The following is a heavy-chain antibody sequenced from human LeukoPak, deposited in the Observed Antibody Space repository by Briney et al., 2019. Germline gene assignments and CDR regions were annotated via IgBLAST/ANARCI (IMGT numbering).Heavy chain of an antibody. Sequence: PSETLSLTCIVSGGSISSSSYYWGWIRQPPGKGLEWIGSIYYSGSTYYNPSLKSRVTISVDTSKNQFSLKLSSVTAADTAVYYCARLRPVVPAAYAPYYYYYMDVWGKGTTVTVSS. CDR1: GGSISSSSYY. CDR3: ARLRPVVPAAYAPYYYYYMDV. CDR2: IYYSGST. J-gene: IGHJ6*03. D-gene: IGHD2-2*01. V-gene: IGHV4-39*01.